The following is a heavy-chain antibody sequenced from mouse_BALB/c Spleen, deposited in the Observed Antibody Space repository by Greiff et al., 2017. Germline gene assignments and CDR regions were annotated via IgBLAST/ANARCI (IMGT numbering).Heavy chain of an antibody. CDR3: ARERPYAMDY. CDR1: GFTFSSYA. V-gene: IGHV5-6-5*01. CDR2: ISSGGSN. J-gene: IGHJ4*01. Sequence: EVLLVESGGDLVKPGGSLKISCAASGFTFSSYAMCWVSQTPEKRLEWVASISSGGSNYYPDSVKGRFTISRANARNLLYLQMSSLRSEDTAMYYCARERPYAMDYWGQGTSVTVSS.